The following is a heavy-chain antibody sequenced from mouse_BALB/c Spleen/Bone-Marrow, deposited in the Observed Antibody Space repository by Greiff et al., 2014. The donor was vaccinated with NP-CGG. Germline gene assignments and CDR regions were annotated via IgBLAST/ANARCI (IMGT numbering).Heavy chain of an antibody. CDR1: GFTFTDYY. J-gene: IGHJ4*01. Sequence: VQLQQSGGGLVQPGGSLRLSCATSGFTFTDYYMSWVRQSPGKALEWLGFIRNKANGYTTEYSASVKGRFTISRDNSQSILYLQMNTLRAEDSATYYCARDDYYAMDYWGQGTSVTVSS. CDR3: ARDDYYAMDY. V-gene: IGHV7-3*02. CDR2: IRNKANGYTT.